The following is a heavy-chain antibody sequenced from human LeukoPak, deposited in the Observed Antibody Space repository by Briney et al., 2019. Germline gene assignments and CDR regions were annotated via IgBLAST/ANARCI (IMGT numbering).Heavy chain of an antibody. V-gene: IGHV1-46*01. D-gene: IGHD5-18*01. CDR2: INPSGGST. Sequence: GASVKVSCKASGYTFTGYYMHWVRQAPGQGLEWMGWINPSGGSTSYAQKFQGRVTMTRDTSTSTVYMELSSLRSEDTAVYYCARKGEYSYGQYYFDYWGQGTLVTVSS. CDR1: GYTFTGYY. CDR3: ARKGEYSYGQYYFDY. J-gene: IGHJ4*02.